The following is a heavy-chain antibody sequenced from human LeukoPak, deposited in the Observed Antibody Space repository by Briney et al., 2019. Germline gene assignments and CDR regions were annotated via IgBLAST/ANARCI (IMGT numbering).Heavy chain of an antibody. V-gene: IGHV1-2*02. Sequence: ASVKVSCTASGYTFTGYYMHWVRQAPGQGLEWMGWINPNSVGTNYAQKFQGRVTMPRDKSISTAYMELSRLRSDDTAVYYCARPVLGDGTVAAQFEHWGQGTLVPVSS. CDR2: INPNSVGT. CDR3: ARPVLGDGTVAAQFEH. CDR1: GYTFTGYY. J-gene: IGHJ4*02. D-gene: IGHD2-15*01.